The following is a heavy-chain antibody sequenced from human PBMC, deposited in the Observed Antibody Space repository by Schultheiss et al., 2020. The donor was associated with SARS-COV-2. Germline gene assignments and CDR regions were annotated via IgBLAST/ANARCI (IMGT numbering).Heavy chain of an antibody. V-gene: IGHV4-39*01. J-gene: IGHJ4*02. D-gene: IGHD3-9*01. CDR3: VRHTPGQQGRFFDWSFDY. CDR2: FDYSGST. CDR1: GGSISSGTYY. Sequence: SETLSLTCTVSGGSISSGTYYWGWIRQPPGKELEWIGSFDYSGSTYYNPSLKSRVTRSIDTSRNQFSLRLSSATAADTAIYYCVRHTPGQQGRFFDWSFDYWGQGTLVTVSS.